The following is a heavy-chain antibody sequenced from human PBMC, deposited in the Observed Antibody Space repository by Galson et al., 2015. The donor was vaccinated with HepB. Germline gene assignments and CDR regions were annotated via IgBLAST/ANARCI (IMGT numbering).Heavy chain of an antibody. CDR1: GESLSDFF. D-gene: IGHD3-10*01. Sequence: LSLTCATYGESLSDFFWTWIRQAPGKSLEWIGHVNQGGGLNSGAKYAPSLRGRVTLSLDTSKNQVSLGLTSVTSSDTGVYYCARLPGGPRSMAAPPHVYYYYAFDVWGQGTTVIVSS. J-gene: IGHJ6*02. CDR2: VNQGGGLNSGA. V-gene: IGHV4-34*09. CDR3: ARLPGGPRSMAAPPHVYYYYAFDV.